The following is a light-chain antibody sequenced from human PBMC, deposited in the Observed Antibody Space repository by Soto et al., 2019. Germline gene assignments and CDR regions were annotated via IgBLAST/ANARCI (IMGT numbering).Light chain of an antibody. CDR1: QSVGSN. J-gene: IGKJ3*01. CDR2: GAS. Sequence: EIVMTQSPATLSVSPGERATLSCRASQSVGSNLAWYQQKPGQAPRLLIYGASTRATGIPDRFSGSGSGTEFTVTISSLQSEDFAVYYCQQYNKWPFAFGPGTKVDIK. V-gene: IGKV3-15*01. CDR3: QQYNKWPFA.